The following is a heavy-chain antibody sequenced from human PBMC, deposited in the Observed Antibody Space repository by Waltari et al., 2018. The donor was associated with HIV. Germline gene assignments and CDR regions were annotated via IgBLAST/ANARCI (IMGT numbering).Heavy chain of an antibody. CDR1: GYSLSRGYN. CDR3: ARRRAQGDFDY. J-gene: IGHJ4*02. D-gene: IGHD1-26*01. CDR2: TSYSEGT. Sequence: QVQLQESGPGLVKPSETLSLICAVSGYSLSRGYNWGWIRQPPGEGLEWIGSTSYSEGTYSNPSLRSRVTISLDTSKNQFSLNLNSVTAADTAVYFCARRRAQGDFDYWGQGTLVTVSS. V-gene: IGHV4-38-2*01.